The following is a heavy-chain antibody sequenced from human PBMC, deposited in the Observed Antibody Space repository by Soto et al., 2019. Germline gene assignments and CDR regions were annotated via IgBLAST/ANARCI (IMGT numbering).Heavy chain of an antibody. V-gene: IGHV4-59*08. CDR2: IYYSGST. J-gene: IGHJ6*03. CDR1: GCSISSYY. Sequence: SETLSLTCPVSGCSISSYYWSWIRQPPGKGLEWIGYIYYSGSTNYNPSLKSRVTISVDTSKNQFSLKLSSVTAADTAVYYCARYMVRGVLRYMDVWGKGTTVTVSS. CDR3: ARYMVRGVLRYMDV. D-gene: IGHD3-10*01.